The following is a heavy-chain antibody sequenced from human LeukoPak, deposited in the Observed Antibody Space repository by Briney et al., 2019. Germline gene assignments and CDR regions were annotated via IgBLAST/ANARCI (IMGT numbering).Heavy chain of an antibody. CDR2: ISGGGGST. D-gene: IGHD3-9*01. Sequence: GGSLRLSCAGSGFTFSSYAMSWVRQSPGKGLEWVSAISGGGGSTYFADSVKGRFTISRDNAKNTLYLQMNSLRAEDTAVYYCAKFYDISTGHFDYWGQGTLVTVSS. CDR1: GFTFSSYA. CDR3: AKFYDISTGHFDY. V-gene: IGHV3-23*01. J-gene: IGHJ4*02.